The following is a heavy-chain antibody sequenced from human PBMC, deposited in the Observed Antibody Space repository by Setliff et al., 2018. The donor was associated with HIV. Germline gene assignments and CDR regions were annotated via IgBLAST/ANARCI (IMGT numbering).Heavy chain of an antibody. CDR2: IYSGGTT. J-gene: IGHJ4*02. D-gene: IGHD3-9*01. CDR1: GFTVSRNY. V-gene: IGHV3-53*01. Sequence: GGSLRLSCSASGFTVSRNYMAWVRQAPGKGLEWVSLIYSGGTTSYTDSVKGRFTISRDKSKNTLYLQVSNLRVEDTAIYYCAISRGVSSILTDHYFYNWGQGTLVTVSS. CDR3: AISRGVSSILTDHYFYN.